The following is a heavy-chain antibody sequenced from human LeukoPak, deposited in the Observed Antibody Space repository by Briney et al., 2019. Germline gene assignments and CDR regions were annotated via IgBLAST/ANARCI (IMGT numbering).Heavy chain of an antibody. D-gene: IGHD4-11*01. Sequence: GGTLRLSCAASGFNLRDYWMHWVRQAPGKGLVWVSRLGTDGTYTNYADSVTGRFTISRDDAKNTLYLQMDSLRAEDTSFYYCVRDPSNSGNWFDLWGQGTLVTVSS. CDR1: GFNLRDYW. V-gene: IGHV3-74*01. J-gene: IGHJ5*02. CDR2: LGTDGTYT. CDR3: VRDPSNSGNWFDL.